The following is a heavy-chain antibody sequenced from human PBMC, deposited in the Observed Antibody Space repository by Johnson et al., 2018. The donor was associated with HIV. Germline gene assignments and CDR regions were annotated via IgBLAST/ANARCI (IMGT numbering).Heavy chain of an antibody. CDR3: ARDLSEGGSWYRDVFDI. J-gene: IGHJ3*02. D-gene: IGHD6-13*01. CDR1: GFTVSSNY. Sequence: MLLVESGGGLVQPGGSLRLSCSASGFTVSSNYMSWVRQAPGKGLERVSVTYSGGRTYYADCVKGRFTISRDNSKNTLYLQMNSLRAEDTAVYHCARDLSEGGSWYRDVFDIWGQGTVVTVSS. CDR2: TYSGGRT. V-gene: IGHV3-66*01.